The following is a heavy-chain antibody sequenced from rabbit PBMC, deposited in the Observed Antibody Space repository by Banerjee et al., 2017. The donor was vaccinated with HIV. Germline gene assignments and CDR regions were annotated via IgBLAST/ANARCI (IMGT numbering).Heavy chain of an antibody. CDR1: GVSFSDKDV. CDR3: ARDPYSYDDYGDYPFNL. J-gene: IGHJ4*01. D-gene: IGHD2-1*01. Sequence: QEQLVESGGGLVQPEGSLTLTCKASGVSFSDKDVMCWVRQAPGKGLEWITCINIATGKSAYASWVSGRFIMSKTSSTTVTLQMTSLTAADTATYFCARDPYSYDDYGDYPFNLWGPGTLVTVS. CDR2: INIATGKS. V-gene: IGHV1S45*01.